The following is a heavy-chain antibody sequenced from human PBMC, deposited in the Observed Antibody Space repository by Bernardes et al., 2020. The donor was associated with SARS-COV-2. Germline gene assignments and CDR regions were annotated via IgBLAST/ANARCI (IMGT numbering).Heavy chain of an antibody. Sequence: GGSLRLSCAASGFTFDDYAMHWVRQAPGKGLEWVSGISWNSGSIGYADSVKGRFTISRDNAKNSLYLQMNSLRAEDTALYYCATLRGYLPDLWGRGTLVTVSS. CDR3: ATLRGYLPDL. V-gene: IGHV3-9*01. D-gene: IGHD6-13*01. CDR1: GFTFDDYA. CDR2: ISWNSGSI. J-gene: IGHJ2*01.